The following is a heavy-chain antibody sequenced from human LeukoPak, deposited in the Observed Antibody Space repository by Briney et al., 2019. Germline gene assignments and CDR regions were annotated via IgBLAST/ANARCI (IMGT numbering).Heavy chain of an antibody. J-gene: IGHJ4*02. CDR1: GFTFSSYA. CDR2: ISYDGSNK. CDR3: ARAERWLQASGSHCDY. V-gene: IGHV3-30*04. Sequence: PGGSLRLSCAASGFTFSSYAMHWVRQAPGKGLEWVAVISYDGSNKYYADSVKGRFTISRDNSKNTLYLQMNSLRAEDTAVYYCARAERWLQASGSHCDYWGQGTLVTVSS. D-gene: IGHD5-24*01.